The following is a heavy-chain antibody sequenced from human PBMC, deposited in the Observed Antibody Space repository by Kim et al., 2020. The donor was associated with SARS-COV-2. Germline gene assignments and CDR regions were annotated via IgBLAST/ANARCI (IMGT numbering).Heavy chain of an antibody. V-gene: IGHV3-23*01. D-gene: IGHD5-12*01. Sequence: VKGRFTISRDNSKNTLYLQMTSLRAEDTAVYYCAKDRREMATIRWIPLARWGQGTLVTVSS. CDR3: AKDRREMATIRWIPLAR. J-gene: IGHJ4*02.